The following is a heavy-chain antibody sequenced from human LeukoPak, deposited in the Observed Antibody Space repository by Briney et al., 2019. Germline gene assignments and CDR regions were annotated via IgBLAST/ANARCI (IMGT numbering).Heavy chain of an antibody. CDR2: ISSSSSYI. CDR1: GFNFRSYS. J-gene: IGHJ4*02. D-gene: IGHD3-22*01. Sequence: GGSLRLSCAASGFNFRSYSMNWVRQAPGKGLEWVSSISSSSSYIYYADSVKGRFTISRDNAKNSLYPQMNSLRAEDTAVYYCARDPGSSSGYYPFDYWGQGTLATVSS. CDR3: ARDPGSSSGYYPFDY. V-gene: IGHV3-21*01.